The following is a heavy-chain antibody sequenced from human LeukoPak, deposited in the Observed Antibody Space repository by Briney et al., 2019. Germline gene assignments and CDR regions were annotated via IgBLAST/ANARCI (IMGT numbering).Heavy chain of an antibody. J-gene: IGHJ4*02. CDR1: GGSISSSSYY. D-gene: IGHD3-22*01. V-gene: IGHV4-39*07. CDR3: ARASYSYDINGWVPFDY. Sequence: SETLSLTCTVSGGSISSSSYYWGWIRQPPGKGLEWIGSIYYSGSTYYNPSLKSRVTISVDTSKNQFSLRLSSVTAADTAAYYCARASYSYDINGWVPFDYWGQGTLVTVSS. CDR2: IYYSGST.